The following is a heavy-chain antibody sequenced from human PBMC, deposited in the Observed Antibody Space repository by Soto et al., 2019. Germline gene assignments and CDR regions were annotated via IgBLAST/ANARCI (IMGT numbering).Heavy chain of an antibody. CDR3: ATYDAGTIIQDY. D-gene: IGHD4-17*01. CDR1: GGTFRTHS. CDR2: IHRDGST. Sequence: PSETLSLTCAIYGGTFRTHSKSWFRQPPGKGLEWIGEIHRDGSTNYNPSLKSRVTMSADTSKNQFSLELTSLTAADTAVYYCATYDAGTIIQDYWAQGTLVTVSS. V-gene: IGHV4-34*08. J-gene: IGHJ4*02.